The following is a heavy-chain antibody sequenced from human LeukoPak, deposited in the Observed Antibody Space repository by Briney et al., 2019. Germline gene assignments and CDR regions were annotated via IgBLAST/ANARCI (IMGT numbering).Heavy chain of an antibody. CDR3: AKERYGSAPDY. V-gene: IGHV3-30*02. CDR1: GSTFSSYG. D-gene: IGHD3-10*01. Sequence: GGSLRLSCAASGSTFSSYGMHWVRQAPGKGLEWVAFIRYDGSNKYYADSVKGRFTISRDNSKSTLYLQMNSLRAEDTAVYYCAKERYGSAPDYWGQGTLVTVSS. CDR2: IRYDGSNK. J-gene: IGHJ4*02.